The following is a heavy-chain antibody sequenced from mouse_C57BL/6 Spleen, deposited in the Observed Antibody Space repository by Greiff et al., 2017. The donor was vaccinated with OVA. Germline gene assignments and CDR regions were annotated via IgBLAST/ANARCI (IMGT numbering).Heavy chain of an antibody. CDR1: GYTFTSYW. J-gene: IGHJ1*03. Sequence: VQLQQPGAELVRPGSSVKLSCKASGYTFTSYWMHWAKQRPIQGLEWIGNIDPSDSETHYNQKFKDKATLTVDKSSSTAYMQLSSLTSEDSEVYYCARSHSNYWYFDVWGTGTTVTVSS. D-gene: IGHD2-5*01. V-gene: IGHV1-52*01. CDR2: IDPSDSET. CDR3: ARSHSNYWYFDV.